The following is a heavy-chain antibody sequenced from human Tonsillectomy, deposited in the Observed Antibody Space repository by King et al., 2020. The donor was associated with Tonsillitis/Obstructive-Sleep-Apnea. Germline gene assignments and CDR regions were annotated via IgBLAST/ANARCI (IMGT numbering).Heavy chain of an antibody. D-gene: IGHD2-15*01. CDR3: AAGGFGDIVGVVASTPPDY. Sequence: QLQESGPGLVKPSQTLSLTCTVSGGSISSGGYYWSWIRQHPGKGLEWIGYIYYSGSTYYNPSLKSRVTISVDTSKNQFSLKLSSVTAADTAVYYCAAGGFGDIVGVVASTPPDYWGQGTLVTVSS. J-gene: IGHJ4*02. CDR2: IYYSGST. V-gene: IGHV4-31*03. CDR1: GGSISSGGYY.